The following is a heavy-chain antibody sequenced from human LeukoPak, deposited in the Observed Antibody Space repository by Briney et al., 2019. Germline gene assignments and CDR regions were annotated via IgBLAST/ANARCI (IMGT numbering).Heavy chain of an antibody. CDR2: IYYSGST. D-gene: IGHD3-10*01. J-gene: IGHJ4*02. CDR3: ARSPSWVPLDY. Sequence: SETLSLTCTVSGGSMSGYYWSWIRQPPGKGLEWIGYIYYSGSTNYNPSLKSRVTISVDTSKNHFSLRLSSVTAADTAVYYCARSPSWVPLDYWGQGTLVTVSS. V-gene: IGHV4-59*01. CDR1: GGSMSGYY.